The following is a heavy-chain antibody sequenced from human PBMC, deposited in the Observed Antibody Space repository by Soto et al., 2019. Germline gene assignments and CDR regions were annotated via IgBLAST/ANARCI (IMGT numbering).Heavy chain of an antibody. CDR3: AHTHYSIVVAENAFDI. Sequence: QITLKESGPTLVKPTQTLTLTCTFSGFSLSTSGVGVGWIRQPPGKALEWLALIYWDDDKRYSPSLKSRLTITKDTSKNQVVLTMTNMVPVDTATYYCAHTHYSIVVAENAFDIWGQGTMVTVSS. CDR1: GFSLSTSGVG. CDR2: IYWDDDK. V-gene: IGHV2-5*02. D-gene: IGHD6-19*01. J-gene: IGHJ3*02.